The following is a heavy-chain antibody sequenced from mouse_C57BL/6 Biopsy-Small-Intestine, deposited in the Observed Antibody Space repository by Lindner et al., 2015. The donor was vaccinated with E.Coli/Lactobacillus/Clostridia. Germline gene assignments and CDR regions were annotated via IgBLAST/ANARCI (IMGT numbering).Heavy chain of an antibody. D-gene: IGHD1-1*01. CDR1: GYAFSSYW. CDR3: ARGDYGSSYGGMDS. J-gene: IGHJ4*01. V-gene: IGHV1-80*01. Sequence: VQLQESGAELVKPGASVKISCKASGYAFSSYWMNWVKQRPGKGLEWIGQIYPGDGDTYYNGNFKGKATLTADKSSSTAYMQLSSLTSADSAVYFCARGDYGSSYGGMDSWGQGSSVTVSS. CDR2: IYPGDGDT.